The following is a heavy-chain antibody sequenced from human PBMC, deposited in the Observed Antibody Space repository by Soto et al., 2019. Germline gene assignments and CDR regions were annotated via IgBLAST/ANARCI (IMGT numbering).Heavy chain of an antibody. CDR2: IIPIFGTA. Sequence: SVKVSCKASGGTFSSYAISWVRQAPGQGLEWMGGIIPIFGTANYAQKFQGRVTITADESTSTAYMELSSLRSEDTAVYYCARVVGSWYRNWFDPWGQGTLVTVSS. V-gene: IGHV1-69*13. J-gene: IGHJ5*02. CDR3: ARVVGSWYRNWFDP. D-gene: IGHD6-13*01. CDR1: GGTFSSYA.